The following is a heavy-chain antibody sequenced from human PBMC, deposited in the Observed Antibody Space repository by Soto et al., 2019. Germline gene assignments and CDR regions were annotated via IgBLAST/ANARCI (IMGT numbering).Heavy chain of an antibody. J-gene: IGHJ3*02. CDR1: GFTFSSYA. CDR2: ISYDGSNK. V-gene: IGHV3-30-3*01. D-gene: IGHD3-22*01. Sequence: GGSLRLSCAASGFTFSSYAMHWVRQAPGKGLEWVAVISYDGSNKYYADSVKGRFTISRDNSKNTLYLQMNSLRAEDTAVYYCAREGAMMSKGAFDIWGQGTMVTVSS. CDR3: AREGAMMSKGAFDI.